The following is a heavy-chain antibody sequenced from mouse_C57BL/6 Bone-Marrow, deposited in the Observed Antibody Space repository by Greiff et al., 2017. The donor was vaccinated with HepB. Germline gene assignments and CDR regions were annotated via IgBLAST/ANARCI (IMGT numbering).Heavy chain of an antibody. J-gene: IGHJ2*01. Sequence: QVQLQQSGAELVRPGTSVKMSCKASGYTFTNYWIGWAKQRPGHGLEGIGDIYPGGGYTNYNEKFKGKATLTADKSSSTAYMQFSSLTSEDSAIYYCATRGLRRGLHFDYWGQGTTLTVSS. V-gene: IGHV1-63*01. CDR3: ATRGLRRGLHFDY. D-gene: IGHD2-4*01. CDR1: GYTFTNYW. CDR2: IYPGGGYT.